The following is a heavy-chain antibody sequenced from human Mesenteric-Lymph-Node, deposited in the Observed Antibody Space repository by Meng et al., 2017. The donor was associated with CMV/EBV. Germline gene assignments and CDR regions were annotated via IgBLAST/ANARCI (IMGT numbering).Heavy chain of an antibody. CDR1: GGSISSSSYY. CDR3: ARPHYYGSGSSPWFDP. D-gene: IGHD3-10*01. V-gene: IGHV4-39*01. Sequence: QLQLQESGPGLVKPSETLSLTCTVSGGSISSSSYYWGWIRQPPGKGLEWIGSIYYSGSTYYNPSLKSRVTISVDTSKNQFSLKLSSVTAADTAVYYCARPHYYGSGSSPWFDPWGQEPWSPSPQ. J-gene: IGHJ5*02. CDR2: IYYSGST.